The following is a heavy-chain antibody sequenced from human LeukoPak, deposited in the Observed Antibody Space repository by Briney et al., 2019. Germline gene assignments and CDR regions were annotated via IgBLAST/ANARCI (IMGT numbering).Heavy chain of an antibody. CDR3: AKDLSRAVAADWFDP. CDR2: ISDSGGST. Sequence: PGGSLRLSCAASGFTFSNYDMSWVRQAPGKGLEWVSSISDSGGSTYYADSVKGRFTISRDNSKNTLYLQMTNLRAADTAVCYCAKDLSRAVAADWFDPGDQGSLVTVSS. J-gene: IGHJ5*02. V-gene: IGHV3-23*01. CDR1: GFTFSNYD. D-gene: IGHD6-19*01.